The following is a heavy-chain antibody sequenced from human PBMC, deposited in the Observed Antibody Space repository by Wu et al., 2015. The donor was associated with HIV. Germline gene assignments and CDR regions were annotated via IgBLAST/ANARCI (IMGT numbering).Heavy chain of an antibody. CDR3: ARGGFLISGYSGTYYLDFDS. Sequence: QVQLVQSGAEVKMPGASLKVACRASGYTFTGYYMHWVRQAPGQGLEWMGWINPNSGATNSAQKFQGRVTMTRDTSISTAYMEMSRLRSDDTAVFYXARGGFLISGYSGTYYLDFDSWGQGTLVTVSS. V-gene: IGHV1-2*02. CDR2: INPNSGAT. J-gene: IGHJ4*02. CDR1: GYTFTGYY. D-gene: IGHD1-26*01.